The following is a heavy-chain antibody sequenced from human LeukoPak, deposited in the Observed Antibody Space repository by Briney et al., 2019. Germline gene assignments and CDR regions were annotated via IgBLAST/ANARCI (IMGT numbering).Heavy chain of an antibody. D-gene: IGHD1-26*01. CDR3: AKSVSGAGATSNWFDP. CDR1: GFTFGSYA. Sequence: GGSLRLSCAASGFTFGSYAMTWVRQAPGKGLEWVSSISDSGVNTYYADSVKGRSTISRDNSKNTLYLQMNSLRAEDTAVYYCAKSVSGAGATSNWFDPWGQGTLVTVSS. CDR2: ISDSGVNT. J-gene: IGHJ5*02. V-gene: IGHV3-23*01.